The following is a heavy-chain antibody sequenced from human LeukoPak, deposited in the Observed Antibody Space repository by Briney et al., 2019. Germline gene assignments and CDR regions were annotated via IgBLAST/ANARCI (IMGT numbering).Heavy chain of an antibody. CDR1: GFTFSSYA. D-gene: IGHD2-21*02. CDR3: AKHRGSYGDFIFLDF. CDR2: FSGGVSST. J-gene: IGHJ4*02. V-gene: IGHV3-23*01. Sequence: GGSLRLSCAASGFTFSSYAMSWVRQAPGKGLEWVSVFSGGVSSTYYAHSVKGRFTISRDNSKNTLYLQMNSLRVEDTAVYYCAKHRGSYGDFIFLDFWGQGTLVTVSS.